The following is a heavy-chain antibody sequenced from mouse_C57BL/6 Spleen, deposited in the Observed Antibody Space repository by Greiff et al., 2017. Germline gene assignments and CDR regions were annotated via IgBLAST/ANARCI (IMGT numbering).Heavy chain of an antibody. Sequence: EVKVVESGGGLVQPGGSLKLSCAASGFTFSDYYMYWVRQTPEKRLEWVAYISNGGGSTYYPDTVKGRFTISRDNAKNTLYLQMSRLKSEDTAMYYCARQGDYGSSPFAYWGQGTLVTVSA. J-gene: IGHJ3*01. CDR2: ISNGGGST. V-gene: IGHV5-12*01. D-gene: IGHD1-1*01. CDR1: GFTFSDYY. CDR3: ARQGDYGSSPFAY.